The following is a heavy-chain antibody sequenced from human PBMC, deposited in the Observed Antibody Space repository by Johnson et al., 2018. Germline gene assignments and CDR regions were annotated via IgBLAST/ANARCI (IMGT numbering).Heavy chain of an antibody. CDR2: ISYRGTT. D-gene: IGHD5-24*01. CDR3: TGESGGWLQFPRGWFYP. J-gene: IGHJ5*02. CDR1: GFTFSGYS. V-gene: IGHV3-48*02. Sequence: VQLVQSGGGLVQPGGSLRLSCAASGFTFSGYSMNWVRQAPGKGLDWVSYISYRGTTYYADSVTGRFTISRDNAKNSLYLQMDSLRDEDTAVYYGTGESGGWLQFPRGWFYPWGQGTLVTVSS.